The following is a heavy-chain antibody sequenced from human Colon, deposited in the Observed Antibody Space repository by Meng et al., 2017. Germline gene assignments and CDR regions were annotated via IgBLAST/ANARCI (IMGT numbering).Heavy chain of an antibody. D-gene: IGHD6-19*01. CDR3: ARHLGWEFDY. J-gene: IGHJ4*02. V-gene: IGHV4-4*02. Sequence: HVELQESGRGLVKRSGTRSLSCAALGVSITSSNWWSCVRQAPGKGMEWIGQIDLSGKTDYNTSLKSRVTISLDKSMNHQFLEVYFVTAADTAIYYCARHLGWEFDYWGPGNLVTVSS. CDR1: GVSITSSNW. CDR2: IDLSGKT.